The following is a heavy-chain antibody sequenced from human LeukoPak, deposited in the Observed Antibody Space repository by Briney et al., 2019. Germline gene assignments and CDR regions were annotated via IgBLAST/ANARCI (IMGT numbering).Heavy chain of an antibody. D-gene: IGHD2-2*02. V-gene: IGHV1-18*01. CDR1: GYTFTSYG. CDR3: ARTTYCSSTSCYTSPKYNWFDP. CDR2: ISAYNGNT. Sequence: ASVKVSCKASGYTFTSYGISWVRQAPGQGLEWMGWISAYNGNTNYAQKLQGRVTMTTDTSTSTAYMELRSLRSDDTAVYYCARTTYCSSTSCYTSPKYNWFDPWGQGTLVTVSS. J-gene: IGHJ5*02.